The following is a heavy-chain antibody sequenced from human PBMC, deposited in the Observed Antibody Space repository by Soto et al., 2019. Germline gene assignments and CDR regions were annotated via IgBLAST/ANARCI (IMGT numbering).Heavy chain of an antibody. Sequence: ASLKGSCKASGYTFTEYYLYWVRQAPGQGLEWMGWINPLSGDTNYAQNFQGRVTMTRDTSISTAYMELSRLTCDDTAIYYWARGYSYGYGLDYWARGTLVTVSS. CDR1: GYTFTEYY. D-gene: IGHD5-18*01. CDR3: ARGYSYGYGLDY. V-gene: IGHV1-2*02. J-gene: IGHJ4*02. CDR2: INPLSGDT.